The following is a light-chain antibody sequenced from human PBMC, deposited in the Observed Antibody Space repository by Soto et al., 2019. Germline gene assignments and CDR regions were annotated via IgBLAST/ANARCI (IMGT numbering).Light chain of an antibody. CDR3: QHYGGRWA. J-gene: IGKJ1*01. CDR2: DAS. CDR1: QSISSW. Sequence: DIQMTQSPSTLSASVGDRVTITCRASQSISSWLAWYQQKPGKAPKLLIYDASSLESGVPSRFSGSGSGTEFTLTINSLQPDDFATYCCQHYGGRWAFGQGTKVDI. V-gene: IGKV1-5*01.